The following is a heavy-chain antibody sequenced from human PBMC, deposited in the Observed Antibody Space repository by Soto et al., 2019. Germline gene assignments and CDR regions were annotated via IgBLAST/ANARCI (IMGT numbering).Heavy chain of an antibody. J-gene: IGHJ5*02. CDR1: GYILSDYC. CDR2: MKPDDGGP. Sequence: ASVKVSCKSSGYILSDYCIHWVRQAPGQGLEWLGWMKPDDGGPNYAQNFQGRVIMTRDISIATAYMELSSLRSDDTAIYYCATMATFGSLNWFDPWGQGTLVTVSS. V-gene: IGHV1-2*02. CDR3: ATMATFGSLNWFDP. D-gene: IGHD3-10*01.